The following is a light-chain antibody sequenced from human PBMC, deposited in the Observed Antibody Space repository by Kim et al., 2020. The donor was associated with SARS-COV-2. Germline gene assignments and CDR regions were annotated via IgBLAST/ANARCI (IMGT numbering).Light chain of an antibody. Sequence: FSPGERATPSCSASPSVASNHIAWFQQKPGQTPRLLIYGTSSRVTGISDRFSASGSGTDFTLTISRLEPEDFAVYYCQQYDNSPYTFGQGTKLEI. CDR3: QQYDNSPYT. CDR1: PSVASNH. CDR2: GTS. J-gene: IGKJ2*01. V-gene: IGKV3-20*01.